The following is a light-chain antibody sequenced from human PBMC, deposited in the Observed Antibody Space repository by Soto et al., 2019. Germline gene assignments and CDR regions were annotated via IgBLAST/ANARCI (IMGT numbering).Light chain of an antibody. J-gene: IGLJ7*01. Sequence: QSALTQPASVSGSPEQSITISCTGTSSDVGSYNLVSWYQQHPGKAPKLMIYEDNKRPSGVSNRFSGSKSGNTASLTISGLQAEDEAHYYCCSYAPISTVVFGGGTQLTVL. CDR1: SSDVGSYNL. CDR2: EDN. CDR3: CSYAPISTVV. V-gene: IGLV2-23*01.